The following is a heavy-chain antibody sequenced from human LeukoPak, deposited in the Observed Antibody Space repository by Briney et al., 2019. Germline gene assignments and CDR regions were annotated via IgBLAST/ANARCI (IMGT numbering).Heavy chain of an antibody. CDR2: IKNSGSTR. CDR1: GFTFSDYY. D-gene: IGHD6-13*01. CDR3: ARTMPQQLGGFDY. Sequence: GGSLRLSCAASGFTFSDYYMSWIRQAPGKGLEWVSYIKNSGSTRYYADSVKGRFTVSRDNAKNSLYLQMNSLRAEDTAVYYCARTMPQQLGGFDYWGQGTLVTVSS. V-gene: IGHV3-11*04. J-gene: IGHJ4*02.